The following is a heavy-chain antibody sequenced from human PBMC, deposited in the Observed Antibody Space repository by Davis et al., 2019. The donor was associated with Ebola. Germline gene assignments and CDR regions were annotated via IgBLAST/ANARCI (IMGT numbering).Heavy chain of an antibody. CDR1: GFTFSSYS. CDR2: INHSGGT. J-gene: IGHJ6*02. CDR3: ARGWSLRDYYAMDV. Sequence: SQTLSLTCAASGFTFSSYSMNWVRQPPGKGLEWIGEINHSGGTNYSPSLKSRVTVSVDTSKNHFSLKLSSVTAADTAVYYCARGWSLRDYYAMDVWGQGTTVTVSS. D-gene: IGHD2-8*02. V-gene: IGHV4-34*01.